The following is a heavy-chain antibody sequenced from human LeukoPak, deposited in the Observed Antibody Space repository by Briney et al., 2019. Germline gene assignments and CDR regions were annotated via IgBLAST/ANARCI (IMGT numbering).Heavy chain of an antibody. Sequence: SETLSLTCTVSGGSISSSSYYWGWIRQPPGKGLEWIGSIYYSGSTYYNPSLKSRVTISVDTSKNQFSLKLSSVTAADTAVYYCARDVVMVAAIGPRNKNWFDPWGQGTLVTVSS. CDR3: ARDVVMVAAIGPRNKNWFDP. CDR1: GGSISSSSYY. V-gene: IGHV4-39*07. CDR2: IYYSGST. J-gene: IGHJ5*02. D-gene: IGHD2-15*01.